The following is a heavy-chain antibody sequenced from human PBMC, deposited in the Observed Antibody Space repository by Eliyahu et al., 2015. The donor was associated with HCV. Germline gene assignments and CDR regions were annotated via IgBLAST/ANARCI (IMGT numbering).Heavy chain of an antibody. V-gene: IGHV3-7*01. CDR2: INEDGSEK. J-gene: IGHJ4*02. CDR3: ARDLYYGSGGGIDY. CDR1: GFTFKTFW. D-gene: IGHD3-10*01. Sequence: EIQLVESGGGLVQPGGSLTLSCAASGFTFKTFWMSWVRQAPGKGLEWVANINEDGSEKYSVDSLKGRFTISRDNAKNSLYLQMDNLGAEDTAIYYCARDLYYGSGGGIDYWGQGILVAVSS.